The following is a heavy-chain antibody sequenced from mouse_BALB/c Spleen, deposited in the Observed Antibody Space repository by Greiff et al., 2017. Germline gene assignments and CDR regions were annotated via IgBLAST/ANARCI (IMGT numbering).Heavy chain of an antibody. Sequence: EVQLQESGGGLVQPGGSRKLSCAASGFTFSSFGMHWVRQAPEKGLEWVAYISSGSSTIYYADTVKGRFTISRDNPKNTLFLQMTSLRSEDTAMYYCARSGRDYWGQGTTLTVSS. CDR1: GFTFSSFG. CDR3: ARSGRDY. CDR2: ISSGSSTI. V-gene: IGHV5-17*02. D-gene: IGHD3-1*01. J-gene: IGHJ2*01.